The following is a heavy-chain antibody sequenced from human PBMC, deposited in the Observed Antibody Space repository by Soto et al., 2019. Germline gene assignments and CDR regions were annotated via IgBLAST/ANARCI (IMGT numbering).Heavy chain of an antibody. D-gene: IGHD3-16*01. CDR1: GYTFSDFY. CDR3: ARPASPRMEGDGLDF. Sequence: QVHLVQAGAEVKKPGTSLKVSCKASGYTFSDFYLHWVRQVPGRGPEWVGWFNPNSGGTNVGRKFRWRGIGTSDTASNPGYMELYGQTADDAAVYYWARPASPRMEGDGLDFWGQGTMGTVSS. CDR2: FNPNSGGT. J-gene: IGHJ3*01. V-gene: IGHV1-2*02.